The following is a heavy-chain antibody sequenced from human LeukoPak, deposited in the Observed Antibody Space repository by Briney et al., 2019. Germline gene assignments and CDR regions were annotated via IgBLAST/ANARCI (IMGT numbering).Heavy chain of an antibody. Sequence: PSETLSLTCTVSGGSISSYYWSWIRQPPGKGLEWIGYIYYSGSTNYNPSLKSRVTISVDTSKNQFSLKLSSVTAADTAVYYCARVYYSSSYDYWYFDLWGRGTLVTVSS. V-gene: IGHV4-59*01. CDR2: IYYSGST. J-gene: IGHJ2*01. CDR1: GGSISSYY. D-gene: IGHD6-13*01. CDR3: ARVYYSSSYDYWYFDL.